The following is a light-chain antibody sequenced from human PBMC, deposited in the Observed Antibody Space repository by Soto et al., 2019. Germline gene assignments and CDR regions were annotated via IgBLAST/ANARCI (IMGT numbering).Light chain of an antibody. CDR3: QQSYSSLWT. V-gene: IGKV1-39*01. CDR1: QSIANF. CDR2: GTS. J-gene: IGKJ1*01. Sequence: DFPMTQSPSSLSASLGDRVTIXXRASQSIANFLNWYQQKPGKAPKLXIYGTSTLQSGVPSRFSGSGSGTDFTLTISRLQREDFATYYCQQSYSSLWTFGQGTKVDIK.